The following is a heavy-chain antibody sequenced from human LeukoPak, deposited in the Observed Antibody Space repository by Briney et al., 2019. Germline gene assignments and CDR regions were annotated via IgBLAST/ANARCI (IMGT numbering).Heavy chain of an antibody. V-gene: IGHV1-2*02. J-gene: IGHJ4*02. CDR1: GYTFTSYG. CDR2: INPNSGGT. CDR3: ARGRIINDFDY. D-gene: IGHD2-15*01. Sequence: ASVKVSCKASGYTFTSYGISWVRQAPGQGLEWMGWINPNSGGTNYAQKFQGRVTMTRDTSISTAYMELYSLRSDDTAVYYCARGRIINDFDYWGQGTLVTVSS.